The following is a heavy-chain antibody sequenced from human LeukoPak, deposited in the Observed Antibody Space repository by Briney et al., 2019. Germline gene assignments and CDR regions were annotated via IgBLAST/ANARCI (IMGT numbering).Heavy chain of an antibody. CDR2: INSDGSST. J-gene: IGHJ3*02. D-gene: IGHD2-2*01. CDR3: STSSGHAFDI. V-gene: IGHV3-74*01. CDR1: GFTFSSYW. Sequence: GGSLRLSCAASGFTFSSYWMHWVRQVPGKGLVWVSRINSDGSSTSYADSVKGRFTISRDNAKNTLYVQMNSLRTEDTAVYYCSTSSGHAFDIWGRGTMVTVSS.